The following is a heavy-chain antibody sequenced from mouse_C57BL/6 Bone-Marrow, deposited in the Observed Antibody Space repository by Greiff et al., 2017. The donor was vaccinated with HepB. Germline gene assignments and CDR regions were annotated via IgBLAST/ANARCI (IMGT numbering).Heavy chain of an antibody. V-gene: IGHV1-55*01. D-gene: IGHD1-1*01. Sequence: QVQLKQPGAELVKPGASVKMSCKASGYTFTSYWITWVKQRPGQGLEWIGDIYPGSGSTNYNEKFKSKATLTVDTSSSTAYMQLSSLTSEDSAVYYCARSATVVATRYFDVWGTGTTVTVSS. J-gene: IGHJ1*03. CDR2: IYPGSGST. CDR1: GYTFTSYW. CDR3: ARSATVVATRYFDV.